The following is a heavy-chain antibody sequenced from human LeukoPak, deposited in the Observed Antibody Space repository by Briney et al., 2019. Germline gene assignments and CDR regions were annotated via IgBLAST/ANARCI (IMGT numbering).Heavy chain of an antibody. V-gene: IGHV4-61*02. J-gene: IGHJ4*02. CDR1: GGSISSGGYY. Sequence: SETPSLTCTVSGGSISSGGYYWSWIRQPAGKGLEWIGRIYTSGSTNYNPSLKSRVTISVDTSKNQFSLKLSSVTAADTAVYYCARSREGFCTSTTCYEYYFDYWGQGTLVTVSS. CDR2: IYTSGST. D-gene: IGHD2-2*01. CDR3: ARSREGFCTSTTCYEYYFDY.